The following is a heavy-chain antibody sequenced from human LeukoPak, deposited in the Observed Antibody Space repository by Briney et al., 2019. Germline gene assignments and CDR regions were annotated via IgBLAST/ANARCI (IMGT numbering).Heavy chain of an antibody. CDR3: ARGYYDILTGYPL. CDR2: INHSGST. CDR1: GGSFSGYY. D-gene: IGHD3-9*01. Sequence: SSETLSLTCAVSGGSFSGYYWSWIRQPPGKGLEWIGEINHSGSTNYNPSLKSRVTISVDTSKNQFSLKLSSVTAADTAVYYCARGYYDILTGYPLWGQGTLVTVSS. J-gene: IGHJ4*02. V-gene: IGHV4-34*01.